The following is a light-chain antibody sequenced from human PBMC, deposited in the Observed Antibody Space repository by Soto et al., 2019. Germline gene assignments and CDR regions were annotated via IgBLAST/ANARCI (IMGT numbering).Light chain of an antibody. J-gene: IGKJ1*01. CDR2: GAS. V-gene: IGKV3-15*01. CDR3: QQYNNWPRT. CDR1: QSISTK. Sequence: IGMRQSPATLSVSPWERATLSCMASQSISTKLAWYQQKPGQAPRLLIYGASTRATGIPVRFSGSGSGTEFTLTISSLQSEDFAVYYCQQYNNWPRTFGQGTKVDIK.